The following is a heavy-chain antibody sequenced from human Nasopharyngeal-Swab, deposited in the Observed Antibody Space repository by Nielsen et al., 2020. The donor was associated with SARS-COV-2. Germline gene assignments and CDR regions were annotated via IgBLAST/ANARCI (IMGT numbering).Heavy chain of an antibody. D-gene: IGHD1-26*01. Sequence: SLKISCEASGFTFDDFALQWVRQAPGKGLEWVSGISWNSGSIGYADSVKGRFTISRDNAKNSLYLQMNSLRPEDTALYYCAKVQSGEDYFDYWGQGTLVTVSS. CDR1: GFTFDDFA. V-gene: IGHV3-9*01. CDR2: ISWNSGSI. CDR3: AKVQSGEDYFDY. J-gene: IGHJ4*02.